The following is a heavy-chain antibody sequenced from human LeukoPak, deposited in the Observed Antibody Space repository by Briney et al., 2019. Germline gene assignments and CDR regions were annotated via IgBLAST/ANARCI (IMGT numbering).Heavy chain of an antibody. CDR3: AKRDSYGYLDY. D-gene: IGHD5-18*01. CDR1: GFTFSSYE. J-gene: IGHJ4*02. V-gene: IGHV3-48*03. CDR2: ISSSGSTI. Sequence: PGGSLRLSCAASGFTFSSYEMNWVRQAPGKGLEWVSYISSSGSTIYYADSVKGRFTISRDNAKNTLYLQMNSLRAEDTAVYYCAKRDSYGYLDYWGQGTLVTVSS.